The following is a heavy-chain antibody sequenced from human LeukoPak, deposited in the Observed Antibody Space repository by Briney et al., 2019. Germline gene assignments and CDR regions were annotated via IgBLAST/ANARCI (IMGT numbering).Heavy chain of an antibody. D-gene: IGHD6-13*01. J-gene: IGHJ4*02. CDR3: ARSSSSWYGGYY. Sequence: GGSLRLSCAASGFIFSSYEMNWVRRAPGKGLEWVSFISSSGSTIYYADSVKGRFTISRDNAENSLYLQMNSLRAEDTAVYYCARSSSSWYGGYYWGQGTLVTVSS. CDR2: ISSSGSTI. V-gene: IGHV3-48*03. CDR1: GFIFSSYE.